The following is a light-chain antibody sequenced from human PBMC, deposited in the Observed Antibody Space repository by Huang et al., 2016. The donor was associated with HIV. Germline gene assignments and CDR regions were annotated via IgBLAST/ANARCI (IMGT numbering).Light chain of an antibody. J-gene: IGKJ4*01. CDR2: AAS. CDR3: QQAVSFPLT. V-gene: IGKV1-12*01. CDR1: QDINRW. Sequence: DIQMTQSPSSVSASVGDRISFTCRASQDINRWLAWYQQKPGKAPKLLIYAASTLQGGVPSRFSGSVSGTGFTLTINNLQPEDFATYFCQQAVSFPLTFGGGTKVEIK.